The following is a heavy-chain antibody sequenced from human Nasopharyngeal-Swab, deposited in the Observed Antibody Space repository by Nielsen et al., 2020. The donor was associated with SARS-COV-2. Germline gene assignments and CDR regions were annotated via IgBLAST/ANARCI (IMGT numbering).Heavy chain of an antibody. CDR2: ISWDGGMI. Sequence: SLKISCAYSGFAFDDYAMHWVRQAPGKGPERVSSISWDGGMIAYADSVKGRFTISRDNAKNSLYLQMNSLRAEDTAVYYCARDGLDYDFWSAYFMDVWGQGTTVTVSS. D-gene: IGHD3-3*01. J-gene: IGHJ6*02. CDR3: ARDGLDYDFWSAYFMDV. V-gene: IGHV3-9*01. CDR1: GFAFDDYA.